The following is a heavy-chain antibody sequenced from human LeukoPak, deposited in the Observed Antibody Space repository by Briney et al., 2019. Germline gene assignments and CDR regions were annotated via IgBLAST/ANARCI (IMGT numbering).Heavy chain of an antibody. CDR1: GFTFSDAW. V-gene: IGHV3-15*01. J-gene: IGHJ4*02. Sequence: GGSLRLSCAASGFTFSDAWVSWVHQDPGKGLEWVGRIKSKTHGGTTQYAAPVKGRFTISRDDSKTRVYLQMNSLKSEDAAMYYCTTERPYFDNWGQGTLVTVSS. CDR2: IKSKTHGGTT. CDR3: TTERPYFDN.